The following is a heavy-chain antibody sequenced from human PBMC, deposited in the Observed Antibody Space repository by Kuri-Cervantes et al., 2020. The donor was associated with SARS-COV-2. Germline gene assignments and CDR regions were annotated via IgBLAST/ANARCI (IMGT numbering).Heavy chain of an antibody. V-gene: IGHV3-23*01. CDR3: AKDLGRPNWFDP. CDR2: ISGSGGST. J-gene: IGHJ5*02. CDR1: GFAFSSYA. Sequence: GGSLRLSCAASGFAFSSYAMSWVRQAPGKGLEWVSAISGSGGSTYYPDSVKGRFTISRDNSKNTLYLQMNSLRAEDTAVYYCAKDLGRPNWFDPWGQGTLVTVSS.